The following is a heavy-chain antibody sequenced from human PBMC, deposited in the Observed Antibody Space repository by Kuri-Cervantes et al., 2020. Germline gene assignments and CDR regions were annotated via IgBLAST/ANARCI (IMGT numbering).Heavy chain of an antibody. CDR2: INHSGST. Sequence: SETLSLTCAVYGGSFSGHYWSWIRQPPGKGLEWIGEINHSGSTNYNPSLKSRVTISVDTSKNQFSLKLSSVTAADTAVYYCARGSIRGHFDYWGQGTLVTVSS. CDR3: ARGSIRGHFDY. V-gene: IGHV4-34*01. D-gene: IGHD2-21*01. J-gene: IGHJ4*02. CDR1: GGSFSGHY.